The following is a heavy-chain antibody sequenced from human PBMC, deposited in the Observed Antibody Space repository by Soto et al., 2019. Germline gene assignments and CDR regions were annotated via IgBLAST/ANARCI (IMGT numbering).Heavy chain of an antibody. CDR3: ARLDSSGWKIRNGFDS. J-gene: IGHJ4*02. V-gene: IGHV4-39*01. CDR1: GGSISSSSYY. D-gene: IGHD6-19*01. Sequence: QLQLQESGPGLVKPSETLSLTCTVSGGSISSSSYYWGWIRQPPGQGLEWIGSIYYSGSTYYNPSLKSRVTISVDTSKNQFSLKLSSVTAADTAVYYCARLDSSGWKIRNGFDSWGQGNLVTVSS. CDR2: IYYSGST.